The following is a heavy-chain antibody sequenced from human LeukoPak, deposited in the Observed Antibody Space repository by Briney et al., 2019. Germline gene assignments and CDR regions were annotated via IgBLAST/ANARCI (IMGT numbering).Heavy chain of an antibody. CDR3: ARQQGLQNLNFDY. CDR2: INPNSGGT. J-gene: IGHJ4*02. D-gene: IGHD4-11*01. V-gene: IGHV1-2*02. CDR1: GYTFTGYY. Sequence: GASVKVSCKASGYTFTGYYMHWVRQAPGQGLEWMGWINPNSGGTNYAQKFQGRVTITRDTSASTAYMELSSLRSEDTAVYYCARQQGLQNLNFDYWGQGTLVTVSS.